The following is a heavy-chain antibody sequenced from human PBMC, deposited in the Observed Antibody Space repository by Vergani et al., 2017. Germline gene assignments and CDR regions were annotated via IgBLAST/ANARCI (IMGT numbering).Heavy chain of an antibody. Sequence: QVQLQESGPGLVKPSGTLSLTCAVSGGSISSSNWWSWVRQPPGKGLEWIGEIYTSGSTNYNPSLKSRVTISVDTSKNQFSLKLSSVTAADTAVYYCARDTGGGYCSGTTCYAGFYYFDYWGQGTLVTVSS. D-gene: IGHD2-15*01. CDR2: IYTSGST. V-gene: IGHV4-4*02. CDR1: GGSISSSNW. CDR3: ARDTGGGYCSGTTCYAGFYYFDY. J-gene: IGHJ4*02.